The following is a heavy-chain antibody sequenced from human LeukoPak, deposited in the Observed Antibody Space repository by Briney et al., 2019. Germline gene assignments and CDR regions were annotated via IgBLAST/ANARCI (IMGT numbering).Heavy chain of an antibody. J-gene: IGHJ4*02. CDR3: ARMIRVGYGDPFDY. V-gene: IGHV1-2*02. CDR2: INPKSGGT. D-gene: IGHD2-21*02. Sequence: GASVKVSCTTSGNTLTGYYMHWVRQAPGQGLEWMGWINPKSGGTNYAQKFQGRVTMTRDTSISATYMELSRLTSDDTAVYYCARMIRVGYGDPFDYWGQGTPVTVSS. CDR1: GNTLTGYY.